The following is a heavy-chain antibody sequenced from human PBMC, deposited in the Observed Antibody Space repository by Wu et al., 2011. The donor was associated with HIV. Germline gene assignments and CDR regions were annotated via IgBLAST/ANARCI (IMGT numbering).Heavy chain of an antibody. V-gene: IGHV1-2*02. CDR3: ARRPLVRSTGYFDY. Sequence: QVQLVQSGAEVKKPGASVTVSCKASGYTFTGYYMHWVRQAPGQGFEWMGWINPNSGGTNYAQKFQGRVTLTRDTSISTAYMELSSLRSDDTAVYYCARRPLVRSTGYFDYVGQGTLVTVSS. CDR2: INPNSGGT. J-gene: IGHJ4*02. CDR1: GYTFTGYY. D-gene: IGHD1-26*01.